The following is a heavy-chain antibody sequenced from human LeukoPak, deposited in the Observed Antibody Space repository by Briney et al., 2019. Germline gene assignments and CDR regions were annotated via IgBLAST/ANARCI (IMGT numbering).Heavy chain of an antibody. V-gene: IGHV3-21*01. J-gene: IGHJ2*01. D-gene: IGHD6-19*01. CDR2: ISSSSSYI. CDR1: GFIFISYS. CDR3: AREDGAAVAGSWYFDL. Sequence: GGSLRLSCAASGFIFISYSMNWVRQAPGKGLEWVSSISSSSSYIYYADSVKGRFTISRDNAKNSLYLQMNSLRAEDTAVYYCAREDGAAVAGSWYFDLWGRGTLVTVSS.